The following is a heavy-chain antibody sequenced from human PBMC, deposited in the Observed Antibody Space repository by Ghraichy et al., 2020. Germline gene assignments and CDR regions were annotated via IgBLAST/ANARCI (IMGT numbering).Heavy chain of an antibody. CDR3: ARGPSKVGSTGDAFDI. D-gene: IGHD1-26*01. V-gene: IGHV6-1*01. J-gene: IGHJ3*02. Sequence: SQTLSLTCAISGDSVSSNSAHWNWIRQSLSRGLEWLGRTYYRSKWYHDFAVSVKSRVTVNPDTSKNQFSLQLNSVTPEDTAVYYCARGPSKVGSTGDAFDIWGQGTMVTVSS. CDR2: TYYRSKWYH. CDR1: GDSVSSNSAH.